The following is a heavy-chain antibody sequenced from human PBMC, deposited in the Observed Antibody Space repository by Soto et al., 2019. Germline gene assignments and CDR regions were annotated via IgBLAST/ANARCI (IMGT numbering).Heavy chain of an antibody. CDR1: GYTFTSYG. Sequence: ASVKVSCKASGYTFTSYGISWVRQAPGQGLEWMGWISAYNGNTNYAQKLQGRVTMTTDTSTSTAYMELRSLRSDDTAVYYCARDSELLGDNWFEPWGQGTLVTVSS. J-gene: IGHJ5*02. D-gene: IGHD3-10*01. CDR3: ARDSELLGDNWFEP. V-gene: IGHV1-18*01. CDR2: ISAYNGNT.